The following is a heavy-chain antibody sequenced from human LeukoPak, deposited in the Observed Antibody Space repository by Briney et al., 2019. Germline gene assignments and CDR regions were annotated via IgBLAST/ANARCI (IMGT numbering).Heavy chain of an antibody. Sequence: SETLSLTCTVSGYSISSGYYWGWIRQPPGKGLEWIGSIYHSGSTYYNPSLKSRDTISVDTSKNQFSLKLSSVTAADTAVYYCARDHGGRFPYNWFDPGGQGTLVTVSS. CDR3: ARDHGGRFPYNWFDP. D-gene: IGHD3-3*01. CDR1: GYSISSGYY. CDR2: IYHSGST. J-gene: IGHJ5*02. V-gene: IGHV4-38-2*02.